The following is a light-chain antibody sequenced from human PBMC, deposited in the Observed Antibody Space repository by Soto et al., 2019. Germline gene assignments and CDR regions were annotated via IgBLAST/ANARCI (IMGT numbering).Light chain of an antibody. V-gene: IGKV1-9*01. CDR2: GAS. CDR1: QGISTY. CDR3: QQLNSDWYA. Sequence: DIQLTQSPSFLYASVGDRVTITCRASQGISTYLAWYLQRPGKAPKLLIYGASTLQSGVPSRFSGSGSGTEFTLTISSLQPEDFGTYYCQQLNSDWYAFGQGTKLDIK. J-gene: IGKJ2*01.